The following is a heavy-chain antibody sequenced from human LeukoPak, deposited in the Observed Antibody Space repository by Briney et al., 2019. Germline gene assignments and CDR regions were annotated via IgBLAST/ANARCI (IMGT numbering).Heavy chain of an antibody. D-gene: IGHD1-26*01. CDR3: ARATNFYYYYGMDV. J-gene: IGHJ6*02. V-gene: IGHV1-46*01. CDR1: GYTFTSYY. Sequence: ASVKVSCKTSGYTFTSYYIHWMRQAPGQGLEWMRIINPSSGATNYAQKFQGRVTMTRDTSTSTVYMELSSQRSEDTAVYYCARATNFYYYYGMDVWGQGTTVTVSS. CDR2: INPSSGAT.